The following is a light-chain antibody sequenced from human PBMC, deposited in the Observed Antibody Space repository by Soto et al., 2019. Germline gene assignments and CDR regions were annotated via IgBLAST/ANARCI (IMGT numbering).Light chain of an antibody. CDR2: DAS. V-gene: IGKV3-20*01. CDR3: QQYGSTPLT. CDR1: QSVGNNN. Sequence: EIVLTQSPGTLSLSPGERATLSCRASQSVGNNNLAWYQQKPGQAPRFLIYDASSSATGIPDRFSGSGSGTGFTLTISSLEPEDFAVYYCQQYGSTPLTFGGGTKVEIK. J-gene: IGKJ4*01.